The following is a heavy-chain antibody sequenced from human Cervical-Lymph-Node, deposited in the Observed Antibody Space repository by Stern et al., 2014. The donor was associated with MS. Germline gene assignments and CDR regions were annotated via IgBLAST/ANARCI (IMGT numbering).Heavy chain of an antibody. D-gene: IGHD3-3*01. CDR1: GYTFTSDD. CDR3: TRGWSA. J-gene: IGHJ4*02. CDR2: MNPDSGDT. Sequence: QVQLVESGAEVKKPGASVKVSCKASGYTFTSDDINWVRQVPGQGLEWMGWMNPDSGDTGYAQKFRGKFTITRELSINTAYMEMSSLKFEDTAVYYCTRGWSAWGQGTLVTVSS. V-gene: IGHV1-8*01.